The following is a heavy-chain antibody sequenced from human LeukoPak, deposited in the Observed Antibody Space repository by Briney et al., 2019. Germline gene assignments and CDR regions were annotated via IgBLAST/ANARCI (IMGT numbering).Heavy chain of an antibody. CDR2: IVSSSSTI. J-gene: IGHJ4*02. D-gene: IGHD1-26*01. Sequence: GGSLRLSCAGSGFTFSSYSMNWVRQAPGKGLEWVSYIVSSSSTIYYADSVKGRFTISRDNSKNTLYLQMNSLRAEDTAVYYCATQEWELLGTFDYWGQGTLVTVSS. CDR3: ATQEWELLGTFDY. V-gene: IGHV3-48*01. CDR1: GFTFSSYS.